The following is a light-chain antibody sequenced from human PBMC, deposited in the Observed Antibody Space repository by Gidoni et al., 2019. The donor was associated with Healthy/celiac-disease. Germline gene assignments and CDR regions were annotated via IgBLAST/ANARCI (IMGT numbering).Light chain of an antibody. CDR2: KVS. V-gene: IGKV2-30*01. CDR3: MQGTHWPKT. J-gene: IGKJ2*01. Sequence: DVVMTQSPLSLPVTLGQPASISCKSSQSLVFSGGNSYLAWFQQRPGQAPRRLIYKVSNRDSGVPDRFSGSGSGTDFTLKISRVEAEDMGVYYCMQGTHWPKTFGQGTQLEIK. CDR1: QSLVFSGGNSY.